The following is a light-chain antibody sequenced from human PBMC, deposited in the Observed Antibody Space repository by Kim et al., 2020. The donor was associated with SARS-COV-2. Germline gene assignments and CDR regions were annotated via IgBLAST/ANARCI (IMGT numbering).Light chain of an antibody. CDR3: QTWGAGTWV. J-gene: IGLJ3*02. V-gene: IGLV4-69*01. CDR2: LNSDGSH. Sequence: ASVKLTCTLSSGHSSYAVALHQQQPEKGPRYLMKLNSDGSHSKGDGISDRFSGSSSGAERYLTIFSLQSEDEADYYCQTWGAGTWVFGGGTKLTVL. CDR1: SGHSSYA.